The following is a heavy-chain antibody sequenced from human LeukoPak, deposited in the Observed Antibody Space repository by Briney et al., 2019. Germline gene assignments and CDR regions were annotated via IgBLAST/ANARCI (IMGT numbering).Heavy chain of an antibody. D-gene: IGHD4-17*01. Sequence: SETLSLTCTVSGGSISSGDYYWSWIRQPPGKGLEWIGYIYYSGSTYYNPSLKSRVTISVDTSKNQFSLKLSSVTAADTAVYYCARPYGDYYDAFDIWGRGTMVTVSS. J-gene: IGHJ3*02. CDR3: ARPYGDYYDAFDI. CDR1: GGSISSGDYY. V-gene: IGHV4-30-4*01. CDR2: IYYSGST.